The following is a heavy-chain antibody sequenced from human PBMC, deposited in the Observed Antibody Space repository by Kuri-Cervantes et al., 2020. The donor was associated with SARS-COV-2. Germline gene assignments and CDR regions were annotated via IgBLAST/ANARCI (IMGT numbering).Heavy chain of an antibody. D-gene: IGHD3-22*01. J-gene: IGHJ4*02. V-gene: IGHV4-59*08. CDR2: VHYSGTT. Sequence: SQTLSLTCDVSGDSISSTYWSWIRQPPGRGLEWIGFVHYSGTTSYSPSLKSRVTISVDTSKNQFSLKLSSVTAADTAVYYCASGGSSGYFNYWGQGTLVTVSS. CDR1: GDSISSTY. CDR3: ASGGSSGYFNY.